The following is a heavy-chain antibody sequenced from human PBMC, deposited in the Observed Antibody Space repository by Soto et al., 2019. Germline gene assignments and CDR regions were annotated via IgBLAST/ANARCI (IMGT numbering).Heavy chain of an antibody. D-gene: IGHD1-1*01. CDR1: GFTFSSYA. V-gene: IGHV3-23*01. CDR3: AKDSSNWNVGMGAFDI. Sequence: GGSLRLSCAASGFTFSSYAMSWVRQAPGKGLEWVSAISGSGGSTYYADSVKGRFTISRDNSKNTLYLQMNSLRAEDTAVYYCAKDSSNWNVGMGAFDIWGQGTMVTVSS. CDR2: ISGSGGST. J-gene: IGHJ3*02.